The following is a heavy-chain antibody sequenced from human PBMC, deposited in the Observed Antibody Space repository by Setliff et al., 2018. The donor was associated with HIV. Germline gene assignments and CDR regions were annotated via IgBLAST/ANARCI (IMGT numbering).Heavy chain of an antibody. CDR1: GGSISSGDYY. V-gene: IGHV4-30-4*08. Sequence: SETLSLTCTVSGGSISSGDYYWSWIRQPPGKGLEWIGYIYYSGSTHYNPSLKSRVTISVDTSKNQFSLKLSSVTAADTAVYYCAREGKEGATPFDYWGQGTLVTVSS. CDR2: IYYSGST. D-gene: IGHD1-26*01. CDR3: AREGKEGATPFDY. J-gene: IGHJ4*02.